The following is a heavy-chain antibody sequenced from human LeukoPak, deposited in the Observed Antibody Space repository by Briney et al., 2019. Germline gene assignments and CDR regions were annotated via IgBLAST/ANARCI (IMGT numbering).Heavy chain of an antibody. J-gene: IGHJ4*02. Sequence: ASVKGSCKTSGYTFTRHSMHWVRQAPGQGLEWMGIINPNGGRTTYAQKIQGRVTMTRDMSTGTMYMEMSSLRSEDTAVYYCARDNNGWAWDYWGQGTLVTVPS. V-gene: IGHV1-46*01. D-gene: IGHD6-19*01. CDR3: ARDNNGWAWDY. CDR2: INPNGGRT. CDR1: GYTFTRHS.